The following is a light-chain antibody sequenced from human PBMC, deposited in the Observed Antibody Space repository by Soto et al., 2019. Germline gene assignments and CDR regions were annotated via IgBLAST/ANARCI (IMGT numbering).Light chain of an antibody. CDR2: GNS. J-gene: IGLJ1*01. CDR3: QSYDSSLSGYV. CDR1: SSNIGAGYD. Sequence: QSALTQPPSVSGAPGQRVTISCTGSSSNIGAGYDVHWYQQLPVTAPKLLIYGNSNRPSGVPDRFSGSTSGTSASLSITGLQAEDEADYYCQSYDSSLSGYVFGTGTKVTVL. V-gene: IGLV1-40*01.